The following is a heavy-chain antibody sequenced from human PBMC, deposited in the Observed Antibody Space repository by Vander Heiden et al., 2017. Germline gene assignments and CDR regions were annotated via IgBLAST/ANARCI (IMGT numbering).Heavy chain of an antibody. CDR3: TTEGDYVWGSYRPGY. V-gene: IGHV3-15*07. J-gene: IGHJ4*02. CDR1: GFTFSNAW. CDR2: IKSKTDGGTT. D-gene: IGHD3-16*02. Sequence: EVQLVESGGGLVKPGGSLRLSCAASGFTFSNAWMNWVGQAPGKGLEWVGRIKSKTDGGTTDYAAPVKGRFTISRDDSKNTLYLQMNSLKTEDTAVYYCTTEGDYVWGSYRPGYWGQGTLVTVSS.